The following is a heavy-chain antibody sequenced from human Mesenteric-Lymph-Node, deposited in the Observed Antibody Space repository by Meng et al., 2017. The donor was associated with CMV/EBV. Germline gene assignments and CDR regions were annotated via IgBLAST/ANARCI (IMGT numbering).Heavy chain of an antibody. V-gene: IGHV3-7*01. CDR2: IKEDGSEK. CDR3: ARDHIVSNYWQNDAFDI. CDR1: GFTFNNYW. Sequence: GESLKISCAASGFTFNNYWMYWVRQAPGKGLEWLASIKEDGSEKYYGVSVRGRFIVSRDNPKSLLSLQMDSLRGEDTAVYYCARDHIVSNYWQNDAFDIWGQGTMVTVS. D-gene: IGHD4-11*01. J-gene: IGHJ3*02.